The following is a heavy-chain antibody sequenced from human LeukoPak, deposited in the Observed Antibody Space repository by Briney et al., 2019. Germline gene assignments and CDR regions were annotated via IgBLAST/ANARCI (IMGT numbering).Heavy chain of an antibody. J-gene: IGHJ3*02. CDR3: ARRGGTSGWGAFYI. CDR2: IDKSGDGA. Sequence: GGSLRLSCAASGFTFSSHAMNWVRQPPGKGLDWVSSIDKSGDGAFYADSVKGRFTISRDNSKNTLYLQMTSLRREDTAVYYCARRGGTSGWGAFYIWGQGTMVTVSS. V-gene: IGHV3-23*01. D-gene: IGHD2-2*01. CDR1: GFTFSSHA.